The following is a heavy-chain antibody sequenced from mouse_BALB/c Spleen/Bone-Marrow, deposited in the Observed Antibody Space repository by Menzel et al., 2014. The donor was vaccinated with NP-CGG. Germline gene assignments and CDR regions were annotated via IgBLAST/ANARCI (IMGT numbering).Heavy chain of an antibody. J-gene: IGHJ2*01. CDR3: ARSGYYCSSYFDF. CDR1: GYSFTGYF. D-gene: IGHD1-1*01. CDR2: INPYNGDT. Sequence: VQLQQSGPELVKPGASVKISCKASGYSFTGYFMNWVMQSHGKGLEWLGRINPYNGDTFYNQKFKGKATLPVDKSSSTAHMQLRSLASEDSAVYYCARSGYYCSSYFDFWCQGTTLTVSS. V-gene: IGHV1-20*02.